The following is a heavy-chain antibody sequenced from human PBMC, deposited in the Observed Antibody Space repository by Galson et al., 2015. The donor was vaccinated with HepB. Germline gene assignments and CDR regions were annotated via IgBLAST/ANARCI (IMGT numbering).Heavy chain of an antibody. D-gene: IGHD3-10*01. CDR1: GFSFSAYG. J-gene: IGHJ4*02. CDR3: AKKLPGSYYAGADY. CDR2: MSNSGTFI. V-gene: IGHV3-30*18. Sequence: SLRLSCAASGFSFSAYGMHWVRQTPGKGLEWVAVMSNSGTFIRYADSMEGRFTISRDNSKNILYLQMNSLRAEDTAVYYCAKKLPGSYYAGADYWGQGPLVTVSS.